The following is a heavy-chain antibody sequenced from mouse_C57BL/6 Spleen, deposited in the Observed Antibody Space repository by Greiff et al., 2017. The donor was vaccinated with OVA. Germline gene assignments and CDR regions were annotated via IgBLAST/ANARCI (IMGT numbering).Heavy chain of an antibody. J-gene: IGHJ1*03. CDR1: GYTFTSYW. V-gene: IGHV1-59*01. Sequence: VQLQQPGAELVRPGTSVKLSCKASGYTFTSYWMHWVKQRPGQGLEWIGVIDPSDSYTNYNQKFKGKATLTVDTSSSTAYMQLSSLTSEDSAVYYCARRSITTVVATNWYFDFWGTGTTVTVSS. CDR3: ARRSITTVVATNWYFDF. D-gene: IGHD1-1*01. CDR2: IDPSDSYT.